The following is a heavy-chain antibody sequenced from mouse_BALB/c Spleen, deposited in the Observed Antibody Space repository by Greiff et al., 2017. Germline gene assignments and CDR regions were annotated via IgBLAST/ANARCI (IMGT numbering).Heavy chain of an antibody. J-gene: IGHJ2*01. CDR3: SSANWDY. D-gene: IGHD4-1*01. Sequence: EVKLEESGGGLVQPGGSMKLSCVASGFTFSNYWMNWVRQSPEKGLEWVAEIRLKSNNYATHYAESVKGRFTISRDDSKSSVYLQMNNLRAEDTGIYYCSSANWDYWGQGTTLTVSS. CDR2: IRLKSNNYAT. CDR1: GFTFSNYW. V-gene: IGHV6-6*02.